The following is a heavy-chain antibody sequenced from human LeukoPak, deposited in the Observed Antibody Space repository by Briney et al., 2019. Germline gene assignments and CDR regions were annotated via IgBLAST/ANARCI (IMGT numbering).Heavy chain of an antibody. CDR3: AKQVGFWSGYYDY. CDR2: ISGSGGST. D-gene: IGHD3-3*01. V-gene: IGHV3-23*01. J-gene: IGHJ4*02. CDR1: GFTFSSYA. Sequence: GGSLRPSCAASGFTFSSYAMSWVRQAPGKGLEWVSAISGSGGSTYYADSVKGRFTISRDNSKSTLYLQMNSLRAEDTAVYYCAKQVGFWSGYYDYWGQGTLVTVSP.